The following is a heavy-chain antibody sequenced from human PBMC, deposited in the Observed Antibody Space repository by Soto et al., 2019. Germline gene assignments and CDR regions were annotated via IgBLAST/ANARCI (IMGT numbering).Heavy chain of an antibody. CDR2: IIPIFGTA. Sequence: SVKVSCKASGGTFSSYAISWVRQAPGQGLEWMGGIIPIFGTANYAQKFQGRVTITADESTSTAYMELSSLRSEDTAVYYCARDKSGVRYSSSWLLNWFDPWGQGTLVTVS. CDR1: GGTFSSYA. CDR3: ARDKSGVRYSSSWLLNWFDP. V-gene: IGHV1-69*13. J-gene: IGHJ5*02. D-gene: IGHD6-13*01.